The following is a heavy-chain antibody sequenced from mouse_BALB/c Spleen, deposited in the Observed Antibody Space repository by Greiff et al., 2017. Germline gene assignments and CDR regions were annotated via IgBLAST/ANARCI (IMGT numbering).Heavy chain of an antibody. Sequence: VKLMESGPGLVAPSQSLSITCTVSGFSLTSYGVHWVRQPPGKGLEWLGVIWAGGSTNYNSALMSRLSISKDNSKSQVFLKMNSLQTDDTAMYYCARDIGNSAMDYWGQGTSVTVSS. J-gene: IGHJ4*01. CDR2: IWAGGST. CDR3: ARDIGNSAMDY. CDR1: GFSLTSYG. V-gene: IGHV2-9*02. D-gene: IGHD2-1*01.